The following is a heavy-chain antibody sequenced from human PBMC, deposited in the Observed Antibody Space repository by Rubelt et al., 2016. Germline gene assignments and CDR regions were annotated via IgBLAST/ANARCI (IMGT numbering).Heavy chain of an antibody. CDR3: VTDAAQNEAVS. J-gene: IGHJ4*02. Sequence: QVQLVQSGSELKKPGASVKVSCKASGYTFINFPINWVRQAPGQGLEWMGWINTNTGNPTYAQGFRGRFVFSLDTPVTTAYLQISSLKAEDTATYYWVTDAAQNEAVSWGQGTLVTVSS. CDR1: GYTFINFP. CDR2: INTNTGNP. V-gene: IGHV7-4-1*02. D-gene: IGHD1-1*01.